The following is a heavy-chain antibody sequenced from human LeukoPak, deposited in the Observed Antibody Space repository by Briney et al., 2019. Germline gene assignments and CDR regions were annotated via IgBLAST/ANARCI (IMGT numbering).Heavy chain of an antibody. J-gene: IGHJ2*01. CDR2: IYYSKIT. CDR3: ARLHTTMAPADWYFDL. CDR1: GGSISSYY. D-gene: IGHD5-18*01. Sequence: PSETLSLTCSVSGGSISSYYWNWIRQPPGKGLEWIGFIYYSKITNYNPSLKSRVTISLDTSKNQFSLGLTSVTAADTAVYYCARLHTTMAPADWYFDLWGRGTLVTVSS. V-gene: IGHV4-59*01.